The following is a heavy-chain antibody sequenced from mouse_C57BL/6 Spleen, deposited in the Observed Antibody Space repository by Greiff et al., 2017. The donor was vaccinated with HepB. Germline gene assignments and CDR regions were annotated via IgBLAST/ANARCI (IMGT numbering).Heavy chain of an antibody. CDR3: AREIYYGYSYAMDY. J-gene: IGHJ4*01. D-gene: IGHD2-2*01. Sequence: VMLVASEGGLVQPGSSMQLSCPASGFTFSDYYMAWVRQVPEKGLEWVANINYDGSSTYYLDSLKSRFIISRDNAKNILYLQMSSLKSEDTATYYCAREIYYGYSYAMDYWGQGTSVTVSS. V-gene: IGHV5-16*01. CDR2: INYDGSST. CDR1: GFTFSDYY.